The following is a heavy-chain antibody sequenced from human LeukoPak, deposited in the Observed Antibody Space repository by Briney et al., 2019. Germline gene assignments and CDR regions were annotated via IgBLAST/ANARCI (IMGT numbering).Heavy chain of an antibody. CDR1: GFTFSSYE. D-gene: IGHD3-10*01. V-gene: IGHV3-48*03. J-gene: IGHJ4*02. CDR2: ISSSGSTI. Sequence: SGGSLRLSCAASGFTFSSYEMNWVRQAPGKGLEWVSYISSSGSTIYYADSVKGRFTISRDNAKNSLYLQMNSLRAEDTAVYYCARDSRNYYGSGSYDYWGQGTLVTVSS. CDR3: ARDSRNYYGSGSYDY.